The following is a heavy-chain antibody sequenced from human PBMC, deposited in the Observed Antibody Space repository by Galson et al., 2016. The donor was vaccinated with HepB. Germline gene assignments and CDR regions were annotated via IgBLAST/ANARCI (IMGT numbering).Heavy chain of an antibody. CDR1: GYILTELF. Sequence: SVKVSCKVSGYILTELFFQWVRQAPGKGLEWIGGFDPEDGETIYAERFQGRITLTEDTSTDTAYMELSSLRSEDTAVYYCATVTATPPGVINLPVWGVWGQGTTVTVSS. CDR3: ATVTATPPGVINLPVWGV. CDR2: FDPEDGET. V-gene: IGHV1-24*01. D-gene: IGHD2-2*02. J-gene: IGHJ6*02.